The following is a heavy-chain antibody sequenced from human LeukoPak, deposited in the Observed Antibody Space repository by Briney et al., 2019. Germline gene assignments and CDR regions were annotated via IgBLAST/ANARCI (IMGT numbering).Heavy chain of an antibody. Sequence: SETLSLTCTVSGGSISSYYWSWIRQPAGKGLEWIGRIYTSGSTNYNPSLKSRVTMSVDTSKNQFSLKLSPVTAADTAVYYCARVVSSGWKKADAFDIWGQGTMVTVSS. J-gene: IGHJ3*02. CDR3: ARVVSSGWKKADAFDI. CDR2: IYTSGST. V-gene: IGHV4-4*07. CDR1: GGSISSYY. D-gene: IGHD6-19*01.